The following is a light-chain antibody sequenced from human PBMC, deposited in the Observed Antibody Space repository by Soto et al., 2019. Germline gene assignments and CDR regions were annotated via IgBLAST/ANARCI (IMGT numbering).Light chain of an antibody. V-gene: IGLV2-11*01. Sequence: QSALTQPRSVSGSPGQSVTISCTGTSSDVGGYNYVSWYQQHLGKAPKLMIYDVSKRPSGVPDRFSGSKSGNTASLTISGLQAEDEADYYCCSYAGSPWVFGGGTKLTV. CDR3: CSYAGSPWV. J-gene: IGLJ3*02. CDR1: SSDVGGYNY. CDR2: DVS.